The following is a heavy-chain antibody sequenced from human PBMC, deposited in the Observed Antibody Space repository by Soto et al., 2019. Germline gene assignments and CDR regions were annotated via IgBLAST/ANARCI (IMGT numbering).Heavy chain of an antibody. Sequence: QVQLQESGPGLVKPLGTLSLTCTVSGGSISSNDWWNWVRQPPGKGLEWIAKIYHSGSTNCNPSLKSRVTISVDKSKNQFSLKVTAVTAADTAVYYCAANSHANNDFDIWGQGPVVIVSS. J-gene: IGHJ3*02. V-gene: IGHV4-4*02. D-gene: IGHD1-1*01. CDR2: IYHSGST. CDR3: AANSHANNDFDI. CDR1: GGSISSNDW.